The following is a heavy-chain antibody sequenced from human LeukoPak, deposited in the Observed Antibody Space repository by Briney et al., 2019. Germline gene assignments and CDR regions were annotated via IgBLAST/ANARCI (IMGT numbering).Heavy chain of an antibody. V-gene: IGHV3-30*18. CDR1: GLTFSSYG. J-gene: IGHJ4*02. CDR2: MSYDENNK. CDR3: AKGVSSWYLDS. D-gene: IGHD6-13*01. Sequence: PGRSLRLSCAAPGLTFSSYGMHWVRQAPGKGLEWVAVMSYDENNKYYADSVKGRFTISRDNSKNTLYLQMNSLSFEDTAVYYCAKGVSSWYLDSWGQGTLVTVSS.